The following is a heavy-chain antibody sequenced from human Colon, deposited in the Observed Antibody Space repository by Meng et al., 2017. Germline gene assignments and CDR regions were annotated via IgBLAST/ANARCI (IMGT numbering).Heavy chain of an antibody. CDR2: TYYRSEWQN. V-gene: IGHV6-1*01. CDR1: GDSVSSNRAL. CDR3: TTWYGEY. Sequence: QVQLQQSGPGLLKPSQTLSLTCAISGDSVSSNRALWHWVRQSPLRGLEWLGQTYYRSEWQNHYGVSVKSRITITADTSRNQFSLNLNSVTPEDTAVYYCTTWYGEYWGQGTLVTVSS. J-gene: IGHJ4*02. D-gene: IGHD3-10*01.